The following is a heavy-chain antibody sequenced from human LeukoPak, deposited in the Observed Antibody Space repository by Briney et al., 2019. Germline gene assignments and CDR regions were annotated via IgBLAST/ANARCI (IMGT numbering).Heavy chain of an antibody. Sequence: GRSLRLSCLSYGFTVSSNYLSWVHQPPAKGMDWVSVIYTCESTYYANSVKGKFTISRHNSKNPLYLQMESLKPEYTAVYYFYIGGNVDYWGQGALFTVSS. V-gene: IGHV3-66*01. D-gene: IGHD4-23*01. CDR2: IYTCEST. CDR1: GFTVSSNY. J-gene: IGHJ4*02. CDR3: YIGGNVDY.